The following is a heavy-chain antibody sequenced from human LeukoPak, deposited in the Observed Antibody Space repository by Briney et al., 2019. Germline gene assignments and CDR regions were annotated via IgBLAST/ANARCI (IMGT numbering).Heavy chain of an antibody. D-gene: IGHD3-22*01. CDR3: ARRYDTSGPFFDY. V-gene: IGHV4-59*01. Sequence: SETLSLTCTVSGGSISTYYWSWIRQPPGKGLEWIGFIYYSESTYYNPSLESRVTISVDTSKNQFSLKLTSVTAADTAIYYCARRYDTSGPFFDYWGQGTLVTVSS. J-gene: IGHJ4*02. CDR2: IYYSEST. CDR1: GGSISTYY.